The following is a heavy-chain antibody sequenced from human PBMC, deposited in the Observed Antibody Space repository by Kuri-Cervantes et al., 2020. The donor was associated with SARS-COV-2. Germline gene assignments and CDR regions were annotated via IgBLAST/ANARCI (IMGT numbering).Heavy chain of an antibody. D-gene: IGHD6-19*01. CDR3: ARGVAVAGYYYFDY. V-gene: IGHV1-18*04. Sequence: ASVKVSCKASGYTFTSYGISWVRQAPGQGLEWMGWISAYNGNTNYAQKFQGRVTITADESTSTAYMELSSLRSEDTAVYYCARGVAVAGYYYFDYWGQGTLVTVSS. J-gene: IGHJ4*02. CDR1: GYTFTSYG. CDR2: ISAYNGNT.